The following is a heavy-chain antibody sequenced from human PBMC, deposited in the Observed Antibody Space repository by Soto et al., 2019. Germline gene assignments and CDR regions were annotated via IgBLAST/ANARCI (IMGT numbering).Heavy chain of an antibody. V-gene: IGHV1-3*01. CDR3: ARGGTECSGSYYPHPYYYYMDV. J-gene: IGHJ6*03. CDR1: GYTFTSYA. CDR2: INAGNGNT. D-gene: IGHD3-10*02. Sequence: ASVKVSCKASGYTFTSYAMHWVRQAPGQRLEWMGWINAGNGNTKYSQKFQGRVTITRDTSVSTAYMELSSLRSEDTAVYYCARGGTECSGSYYPHPYYYYMDVWGKGTTVTVSS.